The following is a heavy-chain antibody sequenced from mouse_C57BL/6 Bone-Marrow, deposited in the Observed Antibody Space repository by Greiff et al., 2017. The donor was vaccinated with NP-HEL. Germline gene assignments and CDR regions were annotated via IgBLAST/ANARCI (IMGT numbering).Heavy chain of an antibody. CDR1: EYEFPSHD. J-gene: IGHJ3*01. CDR3: ARRGDYDPFAY. Sequence: DVKLVESGGGLVQPGDSLKLSCESNEYEFPSHDMSWVRKTPEKRLELVAAINSDGGSTYYPDTMERRFIISRDNTKQTLYLQMSSLRSEDTALYYCARRGDYDPFAYWGQGTLVTVSA. CDR2: INSDGGST. V-gene: IGHV5-2*03. D-gene: IGHD2-4*01.